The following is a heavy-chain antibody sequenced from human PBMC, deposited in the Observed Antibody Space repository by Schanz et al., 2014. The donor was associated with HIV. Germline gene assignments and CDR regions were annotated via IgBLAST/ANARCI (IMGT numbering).Heavy chain of an antibody. CDR3: ARDFNIGDQYYFDH. CDR1: GYTFTRYY. J-gene: IGHJ4*02. CDR2: INPSGAGT. D-gene: IGHD2-21*02. V-gene: IGHV1-46*04. Sequence: QVQLVQSGAEVKKPGASVKVSCKASGYTFTRYYMHWVRQAPGQGLEWKGMINPSGAGTTYARKLQGRVTMTRDTSTSTVYMHLSSLRSDDTAVYFCARDFNIGDQYYFDHWGQGTLVTVSS.